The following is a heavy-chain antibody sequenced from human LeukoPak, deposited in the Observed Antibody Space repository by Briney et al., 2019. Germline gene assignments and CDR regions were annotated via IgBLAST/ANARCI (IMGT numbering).Heavy chain of an antibody. CDR2: VYASGTT. J-gene: IGHJ6*03. D-gene: IGHD3-3*01. Sequence: KSSETLSLTCTVSGDSVSSDTYYWSWIRQPARKGLEWIGRVYASGTTNYNPSLKSRVTISTDTSKNQFSLKLNSVTAADTAVYYCARRVFGVVDYMDVRGKGTTVTVSS. CDR3: ARRVFGVVDYMDV. CDR1: GDSVSSDTYY. V-gene: IGHV4-61*02.